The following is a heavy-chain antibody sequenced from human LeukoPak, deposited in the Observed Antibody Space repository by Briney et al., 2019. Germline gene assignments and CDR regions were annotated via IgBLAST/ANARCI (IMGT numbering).Heavy chain of an antibody. CDR3: ASPSRGSGSYLYYFDY. CDR2: IYFSGST. V-gene: IGHV4-39*01. Sequence: PSETLSLTCTVSGGSISSSSYYWGWIRQPPGKGLEWIGTIYFSGSTYYNPPLKSRVTISVDTSKNQFSLKLSSVTAADTAVYYCASPSRGSGSYLYYFDYWGQGTLVTVSS. J-gene: IGHJ4*02. CDR1: GGSISSSSYY. D-gene: IGHD1-26*01.